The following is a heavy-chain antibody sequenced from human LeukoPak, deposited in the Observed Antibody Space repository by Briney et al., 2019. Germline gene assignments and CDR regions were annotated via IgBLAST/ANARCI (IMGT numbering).Heavy chain of an antibody. CDR2: ISGSGGST. Sequence: GGPLRLSCAASGFTFSSYAMSWVRQAPGKGLEWVSAISGSGGSTYYADSVKGRFTISRDNSKNTLYLQMNSLRAEDTAVYYCAKYDSSGFHAPFDYWGQGTLVTVSS. J-gene: IGHJ4*02. CDR3: AKYDSSGFHAPFDY. CDR1: GFTFSSYA. D-gene: IGHD3-22*01. V-gene: IGHV3-23*01.